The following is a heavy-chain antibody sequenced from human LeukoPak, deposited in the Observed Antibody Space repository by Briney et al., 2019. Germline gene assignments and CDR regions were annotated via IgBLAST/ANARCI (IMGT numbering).Heavy chain of an antibody. Sequence: GGSLRLSCAASGFTFSGYGMYWVRQAPGKGLEWVAFIRLDRSDEYYGDSVKGRFTISRDNSKNTLYLQMNSLRPEDTAVYYCARDHSQNFDYWGQGTLVTVSS. D-gene: IGHD5-18*01. CDR1: GFTFSGYG. CDR3: ARDHSQNFDY. V-gene: IGHV3-30*02. J-gene: IGHJ4*02. CDR2: IRLDRSDE.